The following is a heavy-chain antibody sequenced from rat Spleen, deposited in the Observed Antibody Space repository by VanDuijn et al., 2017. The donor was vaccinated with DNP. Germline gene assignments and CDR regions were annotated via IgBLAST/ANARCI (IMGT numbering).Heavy chain of an antibody. CDR3: ARWTRYFDY. J-gene: IGHJ2*01. CDR2: INSAGST. D-gene: IGHD1-4*01. V-gene: IGHV3-3*01. CDR1: GYSISSNFR. Sequence: EVQLQESGPGLVKPSQSLSLTCSVTGYSISSNFRWTWIRKFPGNTLEWMGYINSAGSTDYSPSLKSRISITRDTSKNQFFLQLSSVTTEDTATYYCARWTRYFDYWGQGVMVTVSS.